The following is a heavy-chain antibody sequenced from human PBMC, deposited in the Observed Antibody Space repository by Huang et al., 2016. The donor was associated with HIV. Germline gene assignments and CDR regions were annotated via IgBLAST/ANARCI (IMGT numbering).Heavy chain of an antibody. J-gene: IGHJ6*03. CDR1: GYTFTTYG. D-gene: IGHD3-22*01. CDR3: ARDFRKVHYYDSNGKRRLLYYYYMDV. Sequence: QVHLVQSGAEVKKPGASVKVYCKASGYTFTTYGLSWVRQAPGQGLEWMGWINTDKGYTNYAQNCQGRVTMTADTSTSTAYMEGRSLRSDDTAVYYCARDFRKVHYYDSNGKRRLLYYYYMDVWGKGTTVIVSS. CDR2: INTDKGYT. V-gene: IGHV1-18*01.